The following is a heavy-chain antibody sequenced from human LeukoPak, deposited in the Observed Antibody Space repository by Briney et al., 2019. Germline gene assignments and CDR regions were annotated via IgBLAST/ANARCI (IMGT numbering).Heavy chain of an antibody. V-gene: IGHV4-39*01. CDR1: GGSISSTSYY. J-gene: IGHJ5*02. CDR2: IYYSGST. Sequence: SETLSLTCSVSGGSISSTSYYWSWIRQPPGKGLEWIGNIYYSGSTYYNPSLKSRVTISVDTSKNQFSLKVGSVTAADTAVYYCARGGYSSGWYAHVGWFDPWGQGTLVTVSS. D-gene: IGHD6-19*01. CDR3: ARGGYSSGWYAHVGWFDP.